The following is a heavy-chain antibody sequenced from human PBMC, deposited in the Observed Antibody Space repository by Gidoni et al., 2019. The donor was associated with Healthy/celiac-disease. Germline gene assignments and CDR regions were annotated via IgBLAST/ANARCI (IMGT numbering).Heavy chain of an antibody. D-gene: IGHD6-13*01. CDR2: IYYSGST. Sequence: QVQLQESGPGLVKPSQTLSLTCTVSGGSISSGAYYWSWIRQPPGKGLEWIGYIYYSGSTYYNPSLKSRVTISVDTSKNQFSLKLSSVTAADTAVYYCARDFRYSSSWTNWFDPWGQGTLVTVSS. V-gene: IGHV4-30-4*01. CDR1: GGSISSGAYY. CDR3: ARDFRYSSSWTNWFDP. J-gene: IGHJ5*02.